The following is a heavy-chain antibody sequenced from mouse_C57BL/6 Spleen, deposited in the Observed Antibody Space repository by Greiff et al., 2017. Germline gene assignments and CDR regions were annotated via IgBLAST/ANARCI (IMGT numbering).Heavy chain of an antibody. CDR1: GYAFSSYW. J-gene: IGHJ1*03. V-gene: IGHV1-80*01. CDR2: IYPGDGDT. Sequence: QVQLQQSGAELVKPGASVKISCKASGYAFSSYWMNWVKQRPGKGLEWIGQIYPGDGDTNYNGKFKGKATLTADKSSSTAYMQLSSLTSEDAAVYFWAREGGSSYSHWYFDVWGTGTTVTVSS. D-gene: IGHD1-1*01. CDR3: AREGGSSYSHWYFDV.